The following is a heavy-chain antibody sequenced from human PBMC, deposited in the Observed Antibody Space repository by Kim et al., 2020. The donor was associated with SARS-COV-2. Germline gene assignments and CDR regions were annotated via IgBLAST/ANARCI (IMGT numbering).Heavy chain of an antibody. Sequence: DAVRRRFTISRDNSKNTLYLQMNSLRAEDTAVYYCAKDLYYYDSSAPLGCCGQGTLVTVSS. J-gene: IGHJ4*02. D-gene: IGHD3-22*01. CDR3: AKDLYYYDSSAPLGC. V-gene: IGHV3-30*02.